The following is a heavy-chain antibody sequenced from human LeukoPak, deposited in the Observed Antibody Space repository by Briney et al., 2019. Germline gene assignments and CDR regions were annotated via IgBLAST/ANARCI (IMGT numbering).Heavy chain of an antibody. D-gene: IGHD5-18*01. CDR1: GVSFRDYN. CDR3: ARAYDTNTYGYVY. Sequence: GGSLRLSCAASGVSFRDYNVNWVRQPPGKGLEWVSYISRGSNIIYYADSVKGRFTISRDNAKNSVSLQMNSLRAEDTAVYYCARAYDTNTYGYVYWGQGTLVTVSS. V-gene: IGHV3-48*01. CDR2: ISRGSNII. J-gene: IGHJ4*02.